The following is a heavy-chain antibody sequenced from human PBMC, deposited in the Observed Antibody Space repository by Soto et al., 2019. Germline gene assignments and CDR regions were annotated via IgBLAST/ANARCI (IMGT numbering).Heavy chain of an antibody. J-gene: IGHJ3*02. Sequence: SGPTLVNPTEPLTLTCTVSGFSLSNARMGVSWIRQPPGKALEWLAHIFSNDEKSYSTSLKSRLTISKDTSKSQVVLTMTNMDPVDTATYYCARINCGGDCPRLCAAFDIWGQGTMVTVSS. CDR1: GFSLSNARMG. CDR2: IFSNDEK. CDR3: ARINCGGDCPRLCAAFDI. V-gene: IGHV2-26*01. D-gene: IGHD2-21*02.